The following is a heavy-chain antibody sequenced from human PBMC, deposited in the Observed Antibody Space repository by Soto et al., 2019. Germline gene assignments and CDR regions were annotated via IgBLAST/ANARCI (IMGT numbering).Heavy chain of an antibody. CDR1: GFTFSNAW. J-gene: IGHJ4*02. CDR3: TTDAPSIYGDYVNY. CDR2: IKSKTDGGTT. D-gene: IGHD4-17*01. Sequence: GGSLRLSCAASGFTFSNAWMSWVRQAPGKGLEWVGRIKSKTDGGTTDYAAPVKGRFTISRDDSKNTLYLQMNSLKTEDTAVYYCTTDAPSIYGDYVNYWGQGTLVTVSS. V-gene: IGHV3-15*01.